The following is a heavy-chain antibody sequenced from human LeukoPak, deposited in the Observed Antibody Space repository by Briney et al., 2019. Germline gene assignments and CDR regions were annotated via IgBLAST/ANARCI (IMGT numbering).Heavy chain of an antibody. J-gene: IGHJ4*02. Sequence: GGSLRLSCAVSGFTLSTHAMTWVRQAPGKGLEWVSSIVGSSGNTYYADSVKGRFTISGDNSKNTLYLQMSSLRAEDTAVYYCANPAVYFDSSGYDVDYWGQGTLVTVSS. V-gene: IGHV3-23*01. CDR1: GFTLSTHA. CDR2: IVGSSGNT. D-gene: IGHD3-22*01. CDR3: ANPAVYFDSSGYDVDY.